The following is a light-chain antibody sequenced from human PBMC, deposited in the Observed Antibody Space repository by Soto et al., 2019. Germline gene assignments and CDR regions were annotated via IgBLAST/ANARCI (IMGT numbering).Light chain of an antibody. J-gene: IGKJ1*01. CDR2: AAS. Sequence: DIVLTQSPGTLSFSPGERATLSCRASQRISSNYLGWYQQKPGQAPRLLIYAASSRATGIPDRFSGSGSGKDFTLTISRLEPEDFAVYYCQDYGSSPQTFGQGTKV. CDR1: QRISSNY. CDR3: QDYGSSPQT. V-gene: IGKV3-20*01.